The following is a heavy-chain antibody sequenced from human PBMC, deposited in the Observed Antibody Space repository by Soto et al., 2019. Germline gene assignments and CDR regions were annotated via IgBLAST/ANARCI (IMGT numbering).Heavy chain of an antibody. D-gene: IGHD4-4*01. J-gene: IGHJ5*02. CDR2: MNPNSGNT. CDR1: GYTFTSYD. CDR3: ASVAYDYSNYGYNWFDP. V-gene: IGHV1-8*01. Sequence: ASVKVSCKASGYTFTSYDINWVRQATGQGLEWMGWMNPNSGNTGYAQKFQGRVTMTRNTSISKAYMELSSLRSEDTAVYYCASVAYDYSNYGYNWFDPWGQGTLVTVSS.